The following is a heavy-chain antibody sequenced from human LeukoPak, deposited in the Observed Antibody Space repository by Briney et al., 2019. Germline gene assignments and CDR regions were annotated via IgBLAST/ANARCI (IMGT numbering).Heavy chain of an antibody. Sequence: SETLSLTCTVSGYSISSGYYWGWIRQPPGKGLEWIGSIYHSGSTYYNPSLKSRVTISVDTSKNQFSLKLSSVTAADTAVYYCARGGGPYYDFWSGYYRRVLNVYYYYYYMDVWGKGTTVTVSS. J-gene: IGHJ6*03. D-gene: IGHD3-3*01. CDR3: ARGGGPYYDFWSGYYRRVLNVYYYYYYMDV. CDR1: GYSISSGYY. V-gene: IGHV4-38-2*02. CDR2: IYHSGST.